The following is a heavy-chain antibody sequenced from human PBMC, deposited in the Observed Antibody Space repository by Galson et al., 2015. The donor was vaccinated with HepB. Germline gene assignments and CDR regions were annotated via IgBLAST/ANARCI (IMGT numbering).Heavy chain of an antibody. CDR3: ARVRSDTAIDY. V-gene: IGHV1-8*01. CDR2: MNPNSGNT. J-gene: IGHJ4*02. CDR1: GYTFSTYS. D-gene: IGHD5-18*01. Sequence: SVKVSCKASGYTFSTYSITWVRQATGQGLEWMGWMNPNSGNTGYAQRFQGRVTMTRNTSISTAYMELNSLRSEDTAVYYCARVRSDTAIDYWGQGTLVTVSS.